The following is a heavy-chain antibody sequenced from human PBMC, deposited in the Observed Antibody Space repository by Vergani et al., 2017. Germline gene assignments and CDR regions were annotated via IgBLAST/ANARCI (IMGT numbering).Heavy chain of an antibody. CDR3: ARGGSWYYPDNLNWFDP. V-gene: IGHV3-11*04. D-gene: IGHD6-13*01. J-gene: IGHJ5*02. CDR2: ISPGASTV. Sequence: LEESEGGSVKPGGSLRLSCAASGFKFSDHYMSWIRQAPGKGLEWVSHISPGASTVSYTDSVTGRFTVSRDNDNNSLTLDMTTLRVEDTAVYYCARGGSWYYPDNLNWFDPWGQGTLVTVSS. CDR1: GFKFSDHY.